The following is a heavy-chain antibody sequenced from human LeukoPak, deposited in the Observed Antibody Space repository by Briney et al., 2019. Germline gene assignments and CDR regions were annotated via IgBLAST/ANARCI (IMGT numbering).Heavy chain of an antibody. CDR3: GKAGAGTYYFDY. J-gene: IGHJ4*02. Sequence: GGSLRLSCAASGFIFRNYAMRWVRQAPGKGLEWVSAINGGGGDRFHADSVKGRFTISRDNSKNTLYLQMSSLRVEDTAVYYCGKAGAGTYYFDYWGQGTLVTVSS. V-gene: IGHV3-23*01. CDR2: INGGGGDR. D-gene: IGHD6-19*01. CDR1: GFIFRNYA.